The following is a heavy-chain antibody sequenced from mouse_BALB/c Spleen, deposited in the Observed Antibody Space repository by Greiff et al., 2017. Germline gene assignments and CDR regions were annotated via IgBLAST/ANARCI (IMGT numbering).Heavy chain of an antibody. CDR1: GYSITSDYA. Sequence: EVKLMESGPGLVKPSQSLSLTCTVTGYSITSDYAWNWIRQFPGNKLEWMGYISYSGSTSYNPSLKSRISITRDTSKNQFFLQLNSVTTEDTATYYCARDDYDRAMDYWGQGTSVTVSS. V-gene: IGHV3-2*02. CDR2: ISYSGST. D-gene: IGHD2-4*01. CDR3: ARDDYDRAMDY. J-gene: IGHJ4*01.